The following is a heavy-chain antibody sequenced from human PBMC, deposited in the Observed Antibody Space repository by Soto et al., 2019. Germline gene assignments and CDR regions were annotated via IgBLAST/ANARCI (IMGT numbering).Heavy chain of an antibody. CDR2: IIPIFGTA. D-gene: IGHD5-18*01. J-gene: IGHJ6*02. Sequence: PVKVSCKASGGTFSSYAISWVRQAPGQGLEWLGGIIPIFGTANYAQKSQGRVTITANKSTSTAYMELSSLRSEDTAVYSCARDGVQLWLGFKCYYGVVVWGQGTTVTVSS. CDR3: ARDGVQLWLGFKCYYGVVV. V-gene: IGHV1-69*06. CDR1: GGTFSSYA.